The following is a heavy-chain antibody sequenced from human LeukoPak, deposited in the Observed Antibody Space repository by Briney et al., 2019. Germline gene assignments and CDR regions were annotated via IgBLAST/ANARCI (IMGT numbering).Heavy chain of an antibody. CDR1: GGSISSGSYY. CDR3: ARNVDTAMVLGFDY. CDR2: IYTSGST. D-gene: IGHD5-18*01. V-gene: IGHV4-61*02. J-gene: IGHJ4*02. Sequence: SETLSLTCTVSGGSISSGSYYWSWIRQPAGKGLEWIGRIYTSGSTNYNPSLKSRVTISVDTSKNKFSLKLSSVTAADTAVYYCARNVDTAMVLGFDYWGQGTLVTASS.